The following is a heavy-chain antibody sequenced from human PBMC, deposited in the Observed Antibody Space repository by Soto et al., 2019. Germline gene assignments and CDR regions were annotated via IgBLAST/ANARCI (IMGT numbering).Heavy chain of an antibody. D-gene: IGHD4-17*01. Sequence: QLQLQESGSGLVKPSQTLSLTCAVSGGSISSGGYSWSWIRQPPGQGLEWIGYIYHSGSTYYNPSLKSRGTISVARSKNQFSLKLSSVTAADTALYYFARYYGDYRNWFDPWGQGTLVTVSS. V-gene: IGHV4-30-2*01. J-gene: IGHJ5*02. CDR2: IYHSGST. CDR3: ARYYGDYRNWFDP. CDR1: GGSISSGGYS.